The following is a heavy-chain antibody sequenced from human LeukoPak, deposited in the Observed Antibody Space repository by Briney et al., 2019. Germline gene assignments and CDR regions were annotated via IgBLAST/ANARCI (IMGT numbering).Heavy chain of an antibody. Sequence: PSETLSLTCTVSGGSISSSSYYWGWIRQSPGKGLEWIGSIYYSGSTYYNPSLKSRVTISVDTSKNQFSLKLSSVTAADTAVYYCARLRGDSGWFPTCWSDPWGQGTLVTVSS. D-gene: IGHD6-19*01. CDR2: IYYSGST. CDR3: ARLRGDSGWFPTCWSDP. V-gene: IGHV4-39*01. J-gene: IGHJ5*02. CDR1: GGSISSSSYY.